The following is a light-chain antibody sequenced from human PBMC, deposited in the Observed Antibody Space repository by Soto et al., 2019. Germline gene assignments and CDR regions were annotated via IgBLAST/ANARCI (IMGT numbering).Light chain of an antibody. V-gene: IGKV3-20*01. Sequence: ENVLTQSPDTLSLSPGARATLSCRASQSVSSSYLAWYQQKPGQAPRLLIYNASSRATGIPDRFSGGGSKTDVARTISRLEPEDFAVYYCQQCGASPWTFGRGTKVDIK. CDR2: NAS. J-gene: IGKJ1*01. CDR1: QSVSSSY. CDR3: QQCGASPWT.